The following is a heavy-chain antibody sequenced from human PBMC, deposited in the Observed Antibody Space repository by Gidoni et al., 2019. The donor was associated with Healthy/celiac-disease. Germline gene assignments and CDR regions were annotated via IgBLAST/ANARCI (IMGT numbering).Heavy chain of an antibody. V-gene: IGHV4-59*01. J-gene: IGHJ5*02. CDR3: ARVGYGQNFNWFDP. D-gene: IGHD4-17*01. CDR1: GGSISSYY. CDR2: IYYSGST. Sequence: QVQLQESGPGLVKPSETLSLTCTVSGGSISSYYWSWIRQPPGKGLEWIGYIYYSGSTNYNPSLKSRVTISVDTSKNQFSLKLSSVTAADTAVYYCARVGYGQNFNWFDPWGQGTLVTVSS.